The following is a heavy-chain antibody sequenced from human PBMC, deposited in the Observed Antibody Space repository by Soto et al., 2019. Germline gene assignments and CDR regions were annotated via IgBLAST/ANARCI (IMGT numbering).Heavy chain of an antibody. J-gene: IGHJ6*02. V-gene: IGHV1-2*04. CDR3: ARGAAAGKVDYYYGMDV. CDR1: GYTFTDYY. CDR2: INPNSGGT. D-gene: IGHD6-13*01. Sequence: QVQLVQSGAEVKKPGASVKVSCKASGYTFTDYYMHWVRQAPGQGLEWMGWINPNSGGTNYAQKFQGWVTMTRDTAISTAYMELSRLRSDDTAVYYCARGAAAGKVDYYYGMDVWGQGTTVTVSS.